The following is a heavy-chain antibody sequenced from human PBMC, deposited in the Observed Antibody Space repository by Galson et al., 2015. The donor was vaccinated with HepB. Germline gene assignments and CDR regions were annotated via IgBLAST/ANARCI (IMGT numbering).Heavy chain of an antibody. CDR3: ASFGGSYIGG. CDR2: VHGNGDI. CDR1: GFSVNDNN. D-gene: IGHD3-16*01. V-gene: IGHV3-53*01. Sequence: SLRLSCAASGFSVNDNNMCWVRQAPGKGPERVSVVHGNGDIYYADSVKGRFSTSRDIRMNTLSLHMKSLGAEDTAMYYCASFGGSYIGGWGQGTLVTVSS. J-gene: IGHJ4*02.